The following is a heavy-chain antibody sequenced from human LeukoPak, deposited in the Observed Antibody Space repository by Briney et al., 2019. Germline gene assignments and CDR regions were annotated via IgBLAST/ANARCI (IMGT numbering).Heavy chain of an antibody. CDR3: ARADSSGYVDY. CDR1: GFTFSGYN. Sequence: GGSLRLSCAASGFTFSGYNMNWVCQAPGKGLEWVSSISSSGSYIYYADSVQGRFTISRDNAKNSLYLQMNGLRAEDTAVYYCARADSSGYVDYWGQGTLVTVSS. V-gene: IGHV3-21*01. J-gene: IGHJ4*02. CDR2: ISSSGSYI. D-gene: IGHD3-22*01.